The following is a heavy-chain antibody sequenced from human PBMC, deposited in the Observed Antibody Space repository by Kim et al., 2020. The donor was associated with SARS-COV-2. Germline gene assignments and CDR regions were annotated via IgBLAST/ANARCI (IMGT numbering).Heavy chain of an antibody. V-gene: IGHV5-51*01. CDR1: GYSFTSYW. CDR3: SRHYRPVEMATISAFDI. Sequence: GESLKISCKGSGYSFTSYWIGWVRQMPGKGLEWMGIIYPGDSDTRYSPSFQGQVTISADKSISTAYLQWSSLTASDTAMYYCSRHYRPVEMATISAFDIWGQGKMVTVSS. J-gene: IGHJ3*02. CDR2: IYPGDSDT. D-gene: IGHD5-12*01.